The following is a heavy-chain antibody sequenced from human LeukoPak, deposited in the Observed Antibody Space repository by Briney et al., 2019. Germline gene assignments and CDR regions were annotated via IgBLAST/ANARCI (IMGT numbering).Heavy chain of an antibody. CDR1: GFIFSDHY. Sequence: GGSLRLSCAASGFIFSDHYMSWIRQAPGKGLEWVSYISSSSSYTKYADSVKGRITISRDNSKNTLYLQMNSLRAEDTAVYYCAKGDSSGYYIHFDYWGQGTLVTVSS. CDR2: ISSSSSYT. J-gene: IGHJ4*02. CDR3: AKGDSSGYYIHFDY. D-gene: IGHD3-22*01. V-gene: IGHV3-11*05.